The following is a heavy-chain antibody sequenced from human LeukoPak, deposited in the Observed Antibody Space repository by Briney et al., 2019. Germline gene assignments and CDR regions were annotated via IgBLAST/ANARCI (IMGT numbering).Heavy chain of an antibody. CDR2: INPNSGGT. V-gene: IGHV1-2*02. D-gene: IGHD3-10*01. CDR3: ARDLEGYHYGSGNYPQ. J-gene: IGHJ4*02. CDR1: GYTFTGYY. Sequence: ASVKVSCKASGYTFTGYYMHWVRQAPGQGLEWMGFINPNSGGTNYAQKFQGRVTMTRDTSISTAYMELSSLTSDDTAVYYCARDLEGYHYGSGNYPQWGQGTLITVSS.